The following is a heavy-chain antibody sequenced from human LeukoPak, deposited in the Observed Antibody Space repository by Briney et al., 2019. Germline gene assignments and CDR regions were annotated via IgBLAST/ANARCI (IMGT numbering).Heavy chain of an antibody. Sequence: ASVKVSCKASGGTFSSYAISWVRQAPGQGLEWMGGIIPIFGTANYAQKFQGRVTMTRDTSTSTVYMELSSLRSEDTAVYYCAREENGEGKEIDYWGQGTLVTVSS. D-gene: IGHD2-8*01. V-gene: IGHV1-69*05. J-gene: IGHJ4*02. CDR1: GGTFSSYA. CDR2: IIPIFGTA. CDR3: AREENGEGKEIDY.